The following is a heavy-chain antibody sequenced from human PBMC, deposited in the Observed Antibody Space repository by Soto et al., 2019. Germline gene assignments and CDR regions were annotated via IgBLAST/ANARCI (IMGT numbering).Heavy chain of an antibody. J-gene: IGHJ5*02. CDR3: VPMADFWSGPFPIDP. V-gene: IGHV1-24*01. Sequence: ASVKVSCKVSGYTLTELSMHWVRQAPGKGLEWMGGFDPEDGETIYAQKFQGRVTMTEDTSTDTAYMELSSLRSEDTAVYYCVPMADFWSGPFPIDPWGQGTLFTVSS. D-gene: IGHD3-3*01. CDR1: GYTLTELS. CDR2: FDPEDGET.